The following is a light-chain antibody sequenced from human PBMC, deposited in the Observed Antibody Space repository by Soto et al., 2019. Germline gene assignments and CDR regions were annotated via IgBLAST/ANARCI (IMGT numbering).Light chain of an antibody. CDR1: QSVSSK. V-gene: IGKV3-15*01. J-gene: IGKJ5*01. Sequence: EIVMTQSPATLSVSPGERATLSCRASQSVSSKLAWYQQKPGQAPRLLIYGASTRATGIPARFSGSGSGTEFTLAISSLQSEDFAVYYCQEYNNWHPVTFGGGTRLEIK. CDR2: GAS. CDR3: QEYNNWHPVT.